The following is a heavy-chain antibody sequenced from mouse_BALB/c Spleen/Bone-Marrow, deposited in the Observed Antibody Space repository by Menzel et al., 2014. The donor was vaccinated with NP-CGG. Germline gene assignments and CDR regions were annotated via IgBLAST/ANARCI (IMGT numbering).Heavy chain of an antibody. CDR2: IHYSGST. CDR3: ARDGSLYYFDY. Sequence: DVKLQESGPDLVKPSQSLSLTCTVTGYSITSGYSWHWIRQFPGNKLEWMGYIHYSGSTHYNPSLKSRISITRDTSKNPFFLQLNSVTTEDTATYYCARDGSLYYFDYWGQGTTLTVSS. CDR1: GYSITSGYS. D-gene: IGHD1-1*01. J-gene: IGHJ2*01. V-gene: IGHV3-1*02.